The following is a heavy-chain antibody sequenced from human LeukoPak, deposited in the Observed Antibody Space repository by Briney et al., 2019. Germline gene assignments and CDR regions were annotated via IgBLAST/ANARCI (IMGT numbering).Heavy chain of an antibody. Sequence: GGSLRLSCAASGLTFSNHAMSWVRQAPGKGLEWVSVIYSGGSTYYADSVKGRFTISRDNSKNTLYLQMNSLRAEDTAVYYCARGEYYGSGSYSIWGQGTLVTVSS. D-gene: IGHD3-10*01. V-gene: IGHV3-53*01. CDR3: ARGEYYGSGSYSI. J-gene: IGHJ4*02. CDR2: IYSGGST. CDR1: GLTFSNHA.